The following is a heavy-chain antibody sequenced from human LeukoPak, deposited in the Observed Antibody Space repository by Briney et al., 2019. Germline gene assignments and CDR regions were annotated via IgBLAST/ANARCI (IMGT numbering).Heavy chain of an antibody. CDR2: VSSSGANT. V-gene: IGHV3-21*01. D-gene: IGHD5-18*01. CDR1: GFSFNSAA. Sequence: GGSLRLSCAASGFSFNSAAMTWVRQAPGKGLEWVSLVSSSGANTYYADSVKGRFTISRDNAKNSLYLQMNSLRAEDTAVYYCARDGGYSPYGMDVWGQGTTVTVSS. CDR3: ARDGGYSPYGMDV. J-gene: IGHJ6*02.